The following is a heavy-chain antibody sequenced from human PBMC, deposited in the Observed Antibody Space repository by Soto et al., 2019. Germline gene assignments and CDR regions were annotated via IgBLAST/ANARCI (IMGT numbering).Heavy chain of an antibody. J-gene: IGHJ6*03. CDR1: GGSISTYY. CDR2: IYYSGST. V-gene: IGHV4-59*08. CDR3: ARHNRFLEWLSNPYGYYYMDV. D-gene: IGHD3-3*01. Sequence: ETLSLTCTVSGGSISTYYWSWIRQPPGKGLEWIGYIYYSGSTNYNPSLKSRVTISVDTSKNQFSLKLSSVTAADTAVYFCARHNRFLEWLSNPYGYYYMDVWGKGTTVTVSS.